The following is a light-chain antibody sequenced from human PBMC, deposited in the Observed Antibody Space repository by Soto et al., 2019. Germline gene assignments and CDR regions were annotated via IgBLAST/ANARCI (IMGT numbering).Light chain of an antibody. CDR3: AAWDGSLDVV. Sequence: QSVLTQPPSASGTPGQRVTISCSGTSSNIGGNYVYWYQQLPGTAPKLLIYRNNERPSGVPDRFSGSKSGTSASLAISGLRSEDEADYYCAAWDGSLDVVFGGGTKLTVL. CDR2: RNN. CDR1: SSNIGGNY. V-gene: IGLV1-47*01. J-gene: IGLJ2*01.